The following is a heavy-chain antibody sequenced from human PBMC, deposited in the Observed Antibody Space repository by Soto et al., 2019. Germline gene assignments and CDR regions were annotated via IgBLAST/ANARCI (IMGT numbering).Heavy chain of an antibody. V-gene: IGHV3-30*18. CDR1: GFTFSSYG. CDR3: AKETYSGPLDY. Sequence: QVQLEESGGGVVQPGRSLRLSCAASGFTFSSYGMHWVRQAPGKGLEWVAVISYDGSNKYYADSVKGRFTISRDNSKNTLYLQMNSLRAEDTAVYYCAKETYSGPLDYWGQGTLVTVSS. J-gene: IGHJ4*02. CDR2: ISYDGSNK. D-gene: IGHD2-15*01.